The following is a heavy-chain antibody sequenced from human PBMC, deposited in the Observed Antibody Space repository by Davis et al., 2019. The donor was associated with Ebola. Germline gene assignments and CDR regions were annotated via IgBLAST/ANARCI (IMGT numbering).Heavy chain of an antibody. D-gene: IGHD3-3*01. V-gene: IGHV1-2*02. CDR3: ARGSTFWSGYYMAYFDY. CDR2: IIPNIGDT. CDR1: GYTFTAHY. J-gene: IGHJ4*02. Sequence: ASVKVSCKASGYTFTAHYLHWVRQAPGQGLEWMGWIIPNIGDTLYAQKFQGIVTMTRDTSINTAYMEVTRLTFDDTAVYYCARGSTFWSGYYMAYFDYWGQGILVTVSS.